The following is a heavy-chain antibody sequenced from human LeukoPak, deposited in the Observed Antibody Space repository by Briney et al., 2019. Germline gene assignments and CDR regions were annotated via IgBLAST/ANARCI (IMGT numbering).Heavy chain of an antibody. J-gene: IGHJ4*02. CDR1: GFAFSSLW. V-gene: IGHV3-74*01. D-gene: IGHD4-17*01. Sequence: GGSLRLSCEASGFAFSSLWMHWVRQAPGKGLVWVSYINSDGSSPNYADSVKGRFTISRDNAKNMLYLQMNSLRAEDTAVYYCVRGGYGSIDYWGQGTLVTVSS. CDR2: INSDGSSP. CDR3: VRGGYGSIDY.